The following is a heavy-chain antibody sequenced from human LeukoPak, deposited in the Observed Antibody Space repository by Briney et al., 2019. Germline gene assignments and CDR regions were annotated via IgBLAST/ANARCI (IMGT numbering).Heavy chain of an antibody. D-gene: IGHD2-8*01. V-gene: IGHV4-4*02. J-gene: IGHJ4*02. CDR2: IYRSGST. Sequence: SETLSLTCAVSGGSISSNNWWSWVRQPPGKGLEYIGEIYRSGSTNYNPSLKSRVTISVDKSKNQFSLELNSVTAADTALYYCARNGAYSLANWGQGTLVTVSS. CDR1: GGSISSNNW. CDR3: ARNGAYSLAN.